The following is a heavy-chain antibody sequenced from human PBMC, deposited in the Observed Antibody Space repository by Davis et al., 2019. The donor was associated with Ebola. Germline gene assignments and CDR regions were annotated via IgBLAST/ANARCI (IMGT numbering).Heavy chain of an antibody. CDR3: SPDPVLTAKYV. V-gene: IGHV1-24*01. Sequence: AASVKVSCKVFGYTLSDFSMHWVRQAPGGGLEWMGGFDPEDGGHRYAQKLQGRVTMTEDTLTNTAYMELTRLTSEDTAVYFCSPDPVLTAKYVWGQGTLVTVSS. J-gene: IGHJ4*02. CDR2: FDPEDGGH. D-gene: IGHD3-16*01. CDR1: GYTLSDFS.